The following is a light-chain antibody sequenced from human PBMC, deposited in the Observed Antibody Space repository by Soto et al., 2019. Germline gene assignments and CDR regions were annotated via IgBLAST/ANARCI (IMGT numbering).Light chain of an antibody. CDR2: GAS. CDR3: QQLNSYPRT. Sequence: QFTQSPSSLSASVGDRGAITCRASQGISTYLAWYQQKPGKAPKLLIYGASTLQSGVPSRFSGSGSGTDFTLTISSLQPEDFATYYCQQLNSYPRTFGPGTKVDIK. V-gene: IGKV1-9*01. CDR1: QGISTY. J-gene: IGKJ3*01.